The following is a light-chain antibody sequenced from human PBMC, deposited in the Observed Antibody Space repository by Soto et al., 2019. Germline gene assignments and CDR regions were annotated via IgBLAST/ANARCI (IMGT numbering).Light chain of an antibody. CDR1: QSVLYSSNNKNY. V-gene: IGKV4-1*01. CDR2: WAS. Sequence: DIVMTQSPDSLAVSLGERATINCKSSQSVLYSSNNKNYLAWYQQKPGQPPKLLIYWASTRESGVPDRVSGSGSGTDFTLTISSLQAEDVAVYYCQQYYNNWTFGQGTKVEIK. J-gene: IGKJ1*01. CDR3: QQYYNNWT.